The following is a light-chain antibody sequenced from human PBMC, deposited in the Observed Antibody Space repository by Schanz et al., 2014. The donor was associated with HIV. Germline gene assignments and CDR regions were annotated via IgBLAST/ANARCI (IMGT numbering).Light chain of an antibody. CDR2: EVT. V-gene: IGLV2-14*03. CDR1: SGDVGSYNY. Sequence: QSVLTQPASVSGSPGQSISISCTGTSGDVGSYNYVSWFQQHPGRAPKLLIFEVTNRPSGIPNRFSGSKSGNTASLTISGLQAEDEADYYCSSYAGSNGVVFGGGTKLTVL. CDR3: SSYAGSNGVV. J-gene: IGLJ2*01.